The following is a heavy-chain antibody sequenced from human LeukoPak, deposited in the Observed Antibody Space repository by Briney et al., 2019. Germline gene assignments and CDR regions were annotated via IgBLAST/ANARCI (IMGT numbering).Heavy chain of an antibody. D-gene: IGHD2-8*02. Sequence: PGGSLRLSCAASGFTFSSYAMSWVRQAPGKGLEWVAVINYDGSNKYYADSVKGRFTISRDNSKNTLYLQMSSLRVEDTAVYYCARALSTGGRIDYWGQGTLVTVSS. CDR2: INYDGSNK. V-gene: IGHV3-33*08. CDR3: ARALSTGGRIDY. J-gene: IGHJ4*02. CDR1: GFTFSSYA.